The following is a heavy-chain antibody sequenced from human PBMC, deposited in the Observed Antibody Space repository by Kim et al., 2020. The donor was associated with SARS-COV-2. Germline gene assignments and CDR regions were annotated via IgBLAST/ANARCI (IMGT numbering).Heavy chain of an antibody. CDR2: ISGSGGST. CDR1: GFTFSSYA. J-gene: IGHJ4*02. D-gene: IGHD3-22*01. V-gene: IGHV3-23*01. CDR3: AKDRQPEPMIVVVITRSYFDY. Sequence: GGSLRLSCAASGFTFSSYAMSWVRQAPGKGLEWVSAISGSGGSTYYADSVKGRFTISRDNSKNTLYLQMNSLRAEDTAVYYCAKDRQPEPMIVVVITRSYFDYWGQGTLVTVSS.